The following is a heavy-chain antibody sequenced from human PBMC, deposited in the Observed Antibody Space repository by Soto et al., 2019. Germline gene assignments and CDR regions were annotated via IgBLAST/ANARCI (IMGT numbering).Heavy chain of an antibody. CDR3: SAGALDYYGMDV. V-gene: IGHV1-69*13. CDR2: IIPIFGTA. J-gene: IGHJ6*02. Sequence: ASVKVSCKASGGTFSSYAISWVRQAPGQGLEWMGGIIPIFGTANYAQKFQGRVTITADESTSTAYMELSSLRSEDTAVYYCSAGALDYYGMDVWGQGTTVTVS. D-gene: IGHD3-16*02. CDR1: GGTFSSYA.